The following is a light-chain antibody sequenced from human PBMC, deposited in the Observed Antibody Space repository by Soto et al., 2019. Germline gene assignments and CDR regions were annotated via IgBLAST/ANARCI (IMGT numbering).Light chain of an antibody. CDR2: GAS. CDR3: HQYDNWPT. CDR1: QSIRSD. Sequence: IVMTQSPATLSVSPGESATLSYRASQSIRSDLAWYQQKPGKVPRLLFYGASTSATGLPARFSGSGSGTEFTLTISSLQSEDSAVYYCHQYDNWPTFGQGTRLEIK. J-gene: IGKJ5*01. V-gene: IGKV3-15*01.